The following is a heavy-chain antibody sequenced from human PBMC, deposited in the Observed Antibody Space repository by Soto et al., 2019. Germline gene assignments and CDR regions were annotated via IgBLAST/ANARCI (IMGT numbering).Heavy chain of an antibody. D-gene: IGHD3-22*01. CDR2: ISGSGDST. CDR1: GFTFSSYA. Sequence: GSLRLSCAASGFTFSSYAMNWVRQAPGKGLEWVSVISGSGDSTYYADSVKGRFTISRDNSKNTLYLQMNSLRTEDTAVYYCARDLDSSGYSPAYWGQGP. V-gene: IGHV3-23*01. J-gene: IGHJ4*02. CDR3: ARDLDSSGYSPAY.